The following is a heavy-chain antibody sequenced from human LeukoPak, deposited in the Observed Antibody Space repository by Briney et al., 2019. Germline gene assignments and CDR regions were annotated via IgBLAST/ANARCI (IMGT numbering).Heavy chain of an antibody. Sequence: SETLSLTRTLSVDSISIYYWSWIPAHLGKGLECSCYIKDSGSTNYNPSLKSRVTMSVDTTKNQFSLKLSSVTAADTAMYYSAREGRQDYVYFDHWGQGALVTVSS. CDR2: IKDSGST. V-gene: IGHV4-59*01. J-gene: IGHJ4*02. D-gene: IGHD4-17*01. CDR1: VDSISIYY. CDR3: AREGRQDYVYFDH.